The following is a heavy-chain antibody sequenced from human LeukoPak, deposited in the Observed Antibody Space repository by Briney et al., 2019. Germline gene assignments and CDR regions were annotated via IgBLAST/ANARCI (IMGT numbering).Heavy chain of an antibody. V-gene: IGHV1-8*01. CDR1: GYTFTSYD. CDR2: MNPNSGNT. CDR3: ARGYCSSTSCFLYYFDY. Sequence: VASVKVSCKASGYTFTSYDINWVRQATGQGLEWMGWMNPNSGNTGYAQKFQGRVTMTRNTSISTAYMELSSLRSEDTAVYYCARGYCSSTSCFLYYFDYWGQGTLVTVSS. J-gene: IGHJ4*02. D-gene: IGHD2-2*01.